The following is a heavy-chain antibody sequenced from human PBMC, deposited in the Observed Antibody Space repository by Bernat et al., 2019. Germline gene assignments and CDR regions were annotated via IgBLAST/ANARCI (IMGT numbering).Heavy chain of an antibody. Sequence: QVQLVESGGGVVQPGRSLRLSCAASGFTFSSYAMHWVRQAPGKGLEWVAVISYDGSNKYYADSVKGRFTISRDNSKNTLYLQMNSLRAEDTAVYYWAGDVPPDWGTRSDDWGQGSLVTVSS. D-gene: IGHD7-27*01. J-gene: IGHJ4*02. V-gene: IGHV3-30-3*01. CDR1: GFTFSSYA. CDR2: ISYDGSNK. CDR3: AGDVPPDWGTRSDD.